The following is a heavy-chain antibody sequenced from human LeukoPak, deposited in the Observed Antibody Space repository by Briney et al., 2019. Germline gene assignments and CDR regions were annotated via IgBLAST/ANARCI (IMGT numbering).Heavy chain of an antibody. CDR3: AKDLAYYDSSGPGY. V-gene: IGHV3-23*01. CDR1: GFTFSSYT. CDR2: ISGSGGST. J-gene: IGHJ4*02. D-gene: IGHD3-22*01. Sequence: GGSLRLSCAASGFTFSSYTMSWVRQAPGKGLEWVSAISGSGGSTYYADSVKGRFTISRDNSKNTLYLQMNSLRAEDTAVYYCAKDLAYYDSSGPGYWGQGTLVTVSS.